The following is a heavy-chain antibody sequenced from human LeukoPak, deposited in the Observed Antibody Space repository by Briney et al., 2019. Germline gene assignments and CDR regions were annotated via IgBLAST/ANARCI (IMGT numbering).Heavy chain of an antibody. J-gene: IGHJ4*02. CDR3: ARGGGRDTAMKELDY. CDR2: IKQDGSEK. D-gene: IGHD5-18*01. V-gene: IGHV3-7*01. Sequence: GGSLRLSCAASGFTFSSYWMSWVRQAPGKGLEWVANIKQDGSEKYYVDSVKGRFTISRDNAKNSLYLQMNSLRAEDTAVYYCARGGGRDTAMKELDYWGQGTLVTVSS. CDR1: GFTFSSYW.